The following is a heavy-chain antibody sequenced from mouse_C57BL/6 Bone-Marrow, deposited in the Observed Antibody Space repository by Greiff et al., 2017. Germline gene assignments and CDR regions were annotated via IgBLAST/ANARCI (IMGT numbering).Heavy chain of an antibody. J-gene: IGHJ2*01. Sequence: QVTLQVSGPGLLQPSQTLSLSCSFSGFSLSTFGMGVVWLRPPSGKGLDWLAHLWWDDDKYYNPDLKSRLTISKDTSKNPGFLKIANVDTADTATYYCARIGWDGIYFDYWGQGTTLTVSS. V-gene: IGHV8-8*01. CDR1: GFSLSTFGMG. CDR3: ARIGWDGIYFDY. D-gene: IGHD4-1*01. CDR2: LWWDDDK.